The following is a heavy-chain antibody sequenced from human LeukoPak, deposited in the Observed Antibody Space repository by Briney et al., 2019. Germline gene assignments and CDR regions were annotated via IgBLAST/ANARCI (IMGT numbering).Heavy chain of an antibody. Sequence: GGSLRLSCAASGFSFSIYGMNWVRQAPEKGLEWVSFISGSGDTTYYADSVKGRFTIYRDNAKNSLYLQMNSLRAEDTAVYYCARGEGVAAAEDYWGQGTLVTVSS. CDR3: ARGEGVAAAEDY. CDR2: ISGSGDTT. J-gene: IGHJ4*02. D-gene: IGHD6-13*01. V-gene: IGHV3-48*04. CDR1: GFSFSIYG.